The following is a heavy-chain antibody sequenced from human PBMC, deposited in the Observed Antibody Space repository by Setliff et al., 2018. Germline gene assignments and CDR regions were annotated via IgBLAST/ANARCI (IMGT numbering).Heavy chain of an antibody. CDR3: AKDPRPAAMDGVATLDY. J-gene: IGHJ4*02. V-gene: IGHV1-46*01. Sequence: ASVKVSCKASGYTFTGYYMHWVRQAPGQGLEWMGGISPSLGIANYAQKFQGRVTMTRDTSTSTVYMELSSLRSEDTAVYYCAKDPRPAAMDGVATLDYWGQGTLVTVSS. CDR2: ISPSLGIA. D-gene: IGHD2-2*01. CDR1: GYTFTGYY.